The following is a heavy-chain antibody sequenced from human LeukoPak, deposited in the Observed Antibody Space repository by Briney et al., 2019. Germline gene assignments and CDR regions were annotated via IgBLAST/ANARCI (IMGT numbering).Heavy chain of an antibody. CDR1: GGSISSYY. D-gene: IGHD3-16*01. CDR3: ARDLGGALFDY. V-gene: IGHV4-59*01. J-gene: IGHJ4*02. Sequence: SETLSLTCTVSGGSISSYYWSWIRQPPGKGLEWIGYIYYSGSTNYNPSLKSRVTISVDTSKNQFSLKLSSVTTADTAVYYCARDLGGALFDYWGQGTLVTVSS. CDR2: IYYSGST.